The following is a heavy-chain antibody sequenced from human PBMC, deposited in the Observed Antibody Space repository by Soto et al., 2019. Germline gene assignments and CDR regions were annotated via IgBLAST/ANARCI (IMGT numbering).Heavy chain of an antibody. J-gene: IGHJ6*02. Sequence: PSETLSLTCTVSGGSISSSSYYWGWIRQPPGKGLEWIGSIYYSGSTYYNPSLKSRVTISVDTSKNQFSLKLSSVTAADTAVYYCSGSLIYYYYGMDVWGQGTTVTVPS. CDR2: IYYSGST. CDR1: GGSISSSSYY. CDR3: SGSLIYYYYGMDV. V-gene: IGHV4-39*01. D-gene: IGHD3-10*01.